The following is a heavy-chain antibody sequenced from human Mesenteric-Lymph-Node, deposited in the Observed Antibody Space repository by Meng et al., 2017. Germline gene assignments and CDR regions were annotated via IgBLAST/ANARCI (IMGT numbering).Heavy chain of an antibody. D-gene: IGHD1-26*01. J-gene: IGHJ4*02. CDR3: AKEPYTGSYSPDYYFYFDY. CDR1: GFTFTSYA. V-gene: IGHV3-23*01. CDR2: ITASGANT. Sequence: GESLKISCAASGFTFTSYAMSWVRQAPGKGLEWVSVITASGANTHYADSVKGRFTISRDNAKNTLSLQMNSLRAEDTAIYYCAKEPYTGSYSPDYYFYFDYWGQGTLVTVSS.